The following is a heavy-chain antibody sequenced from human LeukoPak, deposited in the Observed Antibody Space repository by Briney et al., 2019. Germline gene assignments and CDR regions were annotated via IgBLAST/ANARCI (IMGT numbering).Heavy chain of an antibody. J-gene: IGHJ4*02. V-gene: IGHV3-74*01. CDR2: ISGDGSDT. Sequence: GGSLRLSCAVSGFTFSSYYMHWVRQVPGKGLVWISRISGDGSDTNYADSVKGRFTISRDNAKNTLYLQMNSLRDEDTAVYYCLSVPYWGQGALVTVSS. CDR3: LSVPY. CDR1: GFTFSSYY.